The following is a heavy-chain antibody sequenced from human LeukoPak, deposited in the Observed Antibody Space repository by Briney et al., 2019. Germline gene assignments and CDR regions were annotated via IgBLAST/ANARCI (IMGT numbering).Heavy chain of an antibody. Sequence: GSLRLSCAASGFTVSSKYMRWVRQPPGKGLEWIGEINHSGSTNYNPSLKSRVTISVDTSKNQFSLKLSSVTAADTAVYYCARLVGATIGYYYGMDVWGQGTTVTVSS. J-gene: IGHJ6*02. CDR2: INHSGST. D-gene: IGHD1-26*01. CDR1: GFTVSSKY. CDR3: ARLVGATIGYYYGMDV. V-gene: IGHV4-34*01.